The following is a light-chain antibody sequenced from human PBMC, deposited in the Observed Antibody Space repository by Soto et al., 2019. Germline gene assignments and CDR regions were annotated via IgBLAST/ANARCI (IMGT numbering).Light chain of an antibody. Sequence: QSALTQPASLSGSPGQSITISCTGTSSDVGAYYSVSWYQHHPGKAPKLIIYGVTNRPSGVSNRFSGSKSGNTASLTISGLQAEDEADYHCSSYTSGSSHYAFGAGTKLTVL. CDR1: SSDVGAYYS. J-gene: IGLJ1*01. V-gene: IGLV2-14*01. CDR2: GVT. CDR3: SSYTSGSSHYA.